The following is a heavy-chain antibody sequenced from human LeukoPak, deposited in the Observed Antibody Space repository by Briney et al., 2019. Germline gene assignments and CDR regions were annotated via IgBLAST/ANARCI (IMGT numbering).Heavy chain of an antibody. Sequence: SVKVSCKASGGTFSSYAISWVRQAPGQGLEWMGRIIPILGIANYAQKFRGRVTITADKSTSTAYMELSSLRSEDTAVYYCARDNGGSPDYWGQGTLVTVSS. V-gene: IGHV1-69*04. J-gene: IGHJ4*02. CDR2: IIPILGIA. CDR3: ARDNGGSPDY. D-gene: IGHD1-26*01. CDR1: GGTFSSYA.